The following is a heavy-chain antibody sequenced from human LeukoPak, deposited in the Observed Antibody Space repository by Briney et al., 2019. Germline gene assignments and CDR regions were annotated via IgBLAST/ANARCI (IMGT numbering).Heavy chain of an antibody. CDR2: ISAYNGNT. D-gene: IGHD1-14*01. V-gene: IGHV1-18*01. CDR1: GYTFTSYG. J-gene: IGHJ6*02. Sequence: PPASVKVSCKASGYTFTSYGISWVRQAPGQGLEWMGWISAYNGNTNYAQKLQGRVTMTTDTSTSTAYMELRSLRSDDTAVYYCALGMTSYYYYGMDVWGQGTTVTVSS. CDR3: ALGMTSYYYYGMDV.